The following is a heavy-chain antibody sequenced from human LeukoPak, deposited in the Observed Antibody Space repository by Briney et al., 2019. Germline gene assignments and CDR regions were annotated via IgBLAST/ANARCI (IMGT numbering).Heavy chain of an antibody. V-gene: IGHV4-34*01. CDR2: INHSGST. CDR1: GGSFSGYY. CDR3: AICSTSCYPAITLDY. J-gene: IGHJ4*02. Sequence: SETLSLTCAVYGGSFSGYYWSWIRQPPGKGLEWIGEINHSGSTNYNPSLKSRVTISVDTSKNQLSLKLSSVTAADTAVYYCAICSTSCYPAITLDYWGQGNLVTVSS. D-gene: IGHD2-2*01.